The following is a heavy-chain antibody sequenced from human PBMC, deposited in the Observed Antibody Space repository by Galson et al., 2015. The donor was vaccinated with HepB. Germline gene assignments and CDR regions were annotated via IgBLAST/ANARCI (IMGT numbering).Heavy chain of an antibody. CDR3: ARSLGRWFGELLDY. D-gene: IGHD3-10*01. V-gene: IGHV6-1*01. Sequence: CAISGDSVSSNRAAWNWIRQSPSRGLEWLGRTYYRSKWYNDYAVSVKSRIAINPDTSKNQFSLQLNSVTPEDTAVYYCARSLGRWFGELLDYWGQGTLVTVSS. CDR2: TYYRSKWYN. CDR1: GDSVSSNRAA. J-gene: IGHJ4*02.